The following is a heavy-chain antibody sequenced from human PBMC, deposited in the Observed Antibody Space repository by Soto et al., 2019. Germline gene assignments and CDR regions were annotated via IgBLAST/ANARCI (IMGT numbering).Heavy chain of an antibody. D-gene: IGHD1-26*01. CDR1: GFTFSSYG. CDR3: ARDYWRGMGATTYYFDY. CDR2: ILYDGSKK. V-gene: IGHV3-33*01. J-gene: IGHJ4*02. Sequence: GGSLRLSCAASGFTFSSYGMHWVRQAPGKGLEWVAVILYDGSKKYYADSVKGRFTISRDNSKNTLYLQMNSLRAEDTAVYYCARDYWRGMGATTYYFDYWGQGTLVTVSS.